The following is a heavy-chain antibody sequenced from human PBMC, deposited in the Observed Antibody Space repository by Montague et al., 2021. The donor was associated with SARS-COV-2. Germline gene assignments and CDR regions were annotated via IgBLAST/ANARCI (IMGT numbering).Heavy chain of an antibody. J-gene: IGHJ6*02. CDR3: ARLSNYYGSGSYYPHNYYYYGMDV. D-gene: IGHD3-10*01. CDR1: GGSISSSSYY. CDR2: IYYSGST. V-gene: IGHV4-39*01. Sequence: SETLSLTCTVSGGSISSSSYYWGWIRQPPGKGLEWIGSIYYSGSTYYNESLKSRVTISVVTSKNQFSLKLSSVTAADTAVYYCARLSNYYGSGSYYPHNYYYYGMDVWGQGTTVTVSS.